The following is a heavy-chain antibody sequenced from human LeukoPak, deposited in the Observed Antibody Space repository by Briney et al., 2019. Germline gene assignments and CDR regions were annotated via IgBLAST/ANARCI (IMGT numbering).Heavy chain of an antibody. V-gene: IGHV4-59*08. Sequence: PSETLSLTCTVSGGSISSYYWSWLRQPPGKGLEWIGYIYYSGSTNYNPSLKSRVTISVDTSKNQFSLKLSSVTAADTAVYYCARRYVGFDYWGQGTLVTVSS. CDR3: ARRYVGFDY. D-gene: IGHD3-10*02. J-gene: IGHJ4*02. CDR1: GGSISSYY. CDR2: IYYSGST.